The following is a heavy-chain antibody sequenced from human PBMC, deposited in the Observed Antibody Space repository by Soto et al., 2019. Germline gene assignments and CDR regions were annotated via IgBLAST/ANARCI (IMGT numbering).Heavy chain of an antibody. CDR2: ISYDGSNK. V-gene: IGHV3-30*18. J-gene: IGHJ6*02. CDR3: AKGGPWDKYYYGMDV. D-gene: IGHD1-26*01. CDR1: GFTFSSYG. Sequence: PGGSLRLSCAASGFTFSSYGMHWVRQAPGKGLEWVAVISYDGSNKYYADSVKGRFTISRDNSKNTLYLQMNSLRAEDTAVYYCAKGGPWDKYYYGMDVWGQGTTVTVSS.